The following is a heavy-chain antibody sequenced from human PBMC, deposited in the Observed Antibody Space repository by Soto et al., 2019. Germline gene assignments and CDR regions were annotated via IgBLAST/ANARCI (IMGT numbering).Heavy chain of an antibody. Sequence: EVQLLESGGGLVQPGGSLRPSCAASGFSVSSYAMSWVRQAPGKGLEWVSTISGSGGSTNYADSVTGRFTISRDNSKNTLDLQMSSLRAEDTAVYYCAKNWYGMDVWGQGTTVTVSS. D-gene: IGHD1-1*01. J-gene: IGHJ6*02. CDR1: GFSVSSYA. CDR2: ISGSGGST. CDR3: AKNWYGMDV. V-gene: IGHV3-23*01.